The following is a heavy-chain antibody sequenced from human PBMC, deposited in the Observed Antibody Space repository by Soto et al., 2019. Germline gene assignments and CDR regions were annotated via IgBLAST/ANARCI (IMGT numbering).Heavy chain of an antibody. CDR1: GGSISSYY. V-gene: IGHV4-59*01. J-gene: IGHJ6*02. Sequence: SETLSLTCTVSGGSISSYYWSWIRQPPGKGLEWIGYIYYSGSTNYNPSLKSRVTISVDTSKNQFSLKLSSVTAADTAVYYCARDYSSSNYGMDVWGQGTTVTVSS. D-gene: IGHD6-13*01. CDR2: IYYSGST. CDR3: ARDYSSSNYGMDV.